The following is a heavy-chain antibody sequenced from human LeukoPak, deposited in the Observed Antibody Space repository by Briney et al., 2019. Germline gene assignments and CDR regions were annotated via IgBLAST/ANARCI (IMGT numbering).Heavy chain of an antibody. V-gene: IGHV5-51*01. CDR3: ARQNAYYDSSGYYLDAFDI. CDR1: GYSFTSYW. D-gene: IGHD3-22*01. Sequence: GESLKISCKGSGYSFTSYWIGWVRQMPGKGLEWMGIIYPGDSDTRYSPSFQGQVTISADKSISTAYLQWSSLKAPDTAMYYCARQNAYYDSSGYYLDAFDIWGQGTMVTVSS. CDR2: IYPGDSDT. J-gene: IGHJ3*02.